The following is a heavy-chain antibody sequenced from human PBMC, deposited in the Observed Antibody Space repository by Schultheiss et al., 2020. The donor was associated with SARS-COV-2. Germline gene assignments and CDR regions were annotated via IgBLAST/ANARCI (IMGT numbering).Heavy chain of an antibody. D-gene: IGHD6-13*01. Sequence: GGSLRLSCAASGFTFSSYAMNWVRQAPGKGLEWVSSISSSSSYIYYADSVKGRFTISRDNAKNSLYLQMNSLRAEDTAVYYCAREYEAADLYGMDVWGQGTTVTVSS. V-gene: IGHV3-21*01. J-gene: IGHJ6*02. CDR1: GFTFSSYA. CDR3: AREYEAADLYGMDV. CDR2: ISSSSSYI.